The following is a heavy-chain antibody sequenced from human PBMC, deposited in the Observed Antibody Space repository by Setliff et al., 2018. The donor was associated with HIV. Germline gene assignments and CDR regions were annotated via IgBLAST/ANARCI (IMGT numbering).Heavy chain of an antibody. J-gene: IGHJ4*02. Sequence: RASVKVSCKASGYTFTSYGISWVRQAPGQGLEWMGWINPNSGGTNYAQKFQGRVTMTRDTSISTAYMELSSLRSEDTAMYYCARDCSGGRCYGESRWGQGTLVTVSS. CDR2: INPNSGGT. CDR1: GYTFTSYG. D-gene: IGHD2-15*01. V-gene: IGHV1-2*02. CDR3: ARDCSGGRCYGESR.